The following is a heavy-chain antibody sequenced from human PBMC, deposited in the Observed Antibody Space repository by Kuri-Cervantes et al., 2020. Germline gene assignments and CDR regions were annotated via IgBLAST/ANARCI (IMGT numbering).Heavy chain of an antibody. CDR2: IYHSGST. CDR3: ARGPGAPSGIAARPKYFNY. Sequence: SQPLSLTCAVSGYSISSGYYWGWIRQPPGKGLEWIGSIYHSGSTYYNPSLKSRVTISVDKSKNQFSLKLSSVTAADTAVYYCARGPGAPSGIAARPKYFNYWGQGTLVTVSS. D-gene: IGHD6-6*01. V-gene: IGHV4-38-2*01. J-gene: IGHJ4*02. CDR1: GYSISSGYY.